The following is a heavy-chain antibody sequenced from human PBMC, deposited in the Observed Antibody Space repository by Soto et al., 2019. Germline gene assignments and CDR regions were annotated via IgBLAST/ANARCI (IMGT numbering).Heavy chain of an antibody. V-gene: IGHV6-1*01. D-gene: IGHD6-6*01. CDR2: TYYRSKWYS. CDR3: AKVELAVFDS. J-gene: IGHJ4*02. Sequence: PSQSLSRTCGISGDSVSSTSVGWNWIRQSPSRGLEWLGRTYYRSKWYSDYAVSVKSRITINPGTSKNQFSLQLNSVTPEDTAVYYCAKVELAVFDSLGQGTLVPVSS. CDR1: GDSVSSTSVG.